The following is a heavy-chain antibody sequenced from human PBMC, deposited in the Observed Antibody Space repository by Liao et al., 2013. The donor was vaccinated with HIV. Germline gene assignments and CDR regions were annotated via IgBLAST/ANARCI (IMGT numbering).Heavy chain of an antibody. Sequence: QVHLQESGPGLVKPSETLSLTCTVSGGSISSYYWTWIRQPAGRGLEWIGHIFTGMSTTGTANYNPSLKSRVTMSVDTSKNQFSLKLSSVTAADTAVYYCARGTIFGPDYWGQGTLVTVSS. V-gene: IGHV4-4*07. J-gene: IGHJ4*02. CDR1: GGSISSYY. CDR3: ARGTIFGPDY. CDR2: IFTGMSTTGTA. D-gene: IGHD3-3*01.